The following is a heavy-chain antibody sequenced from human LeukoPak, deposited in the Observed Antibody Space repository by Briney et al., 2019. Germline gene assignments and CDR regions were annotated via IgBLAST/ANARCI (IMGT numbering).Heavy chain of an antibody. CDR1: GFTYSHFG. D-gene: IGHD4-11*01. V-gene: IGHV3-33*06. J-gene: IGHJ4*02. Sequence: GGSLRLSCAASGFTYSHFGMHWVRQAPGKGPEWVAVIWSDGTEKYYGDAVKGRFTISRDNSRNTLYLQMNSLRDDDTAVYYCAKDAQRGFDYSNSLEYWGQGTLVTVSS. CDR2: IWSDGTEK. CDR3: AKDAQRGFDYSNSLEY.